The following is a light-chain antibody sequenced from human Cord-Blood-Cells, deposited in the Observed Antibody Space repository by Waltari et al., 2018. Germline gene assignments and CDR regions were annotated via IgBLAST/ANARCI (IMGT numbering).Light chain of an antibody. CDR2: DVS. V-gene: IGLV2-14*01. CDR1: SSDVGGYNY. J-gene: IGLJ3*02. CDR3: SSYTSSSTLV. Sequence: QPALPQPASVSRSPVQSITISCTGTSSDVGGYNYVSWYQQHPGKAPKLMIYDVSKRPSGVSNRFSGSKSGNTASLTISGLQAEDEADYYCSSYTSSSTLVFGGGTKLTVL.